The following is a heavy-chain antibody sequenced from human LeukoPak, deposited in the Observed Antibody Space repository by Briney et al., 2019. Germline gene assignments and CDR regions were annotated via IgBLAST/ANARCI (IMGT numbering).Heavy chain of an antibody. J-gene: IGHJ4*02. CDR2: IYSGGST. CDR3: ARASSSSWYTGYYFDY. V-gene: IGHV3-53*01. CDR1: GFTVSSNY. Sequence: GGSLRLSCAASGFTVSSNYMSWVRQAPGKGLEWVSVIYSGGSTYYADSVKGRFTISRDNSKNTLYLQMNSLRAEDTAVYYCARASSSSWYTGYYFDYWGQETLVTVSS. D-gene: IGHD6-13*01.